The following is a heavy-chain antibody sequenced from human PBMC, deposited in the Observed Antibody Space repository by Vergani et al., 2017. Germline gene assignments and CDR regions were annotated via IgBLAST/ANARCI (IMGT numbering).Heavy chain of an antibody. CDR1: GYSFTSYW. V-gene: IGHV5-10-1*01. Sequence: EVQLVQSGAEVKKPGESLKISCKGSGYSFTSYWIGWVRQMPGKGLEWMGRIDPSDSYTNYSPSFQGHVTISADKSISTAYLQWSSLKASDTAMYYCARQRYCSSTSCIDAFDIWGQGTMVTGSS. CDR3: ARQRYCSSTSCIDAFDI. CDR2: IDPSDSYT. D-gene: IGHD2-2*01. J-gene: IGHJ3*02.